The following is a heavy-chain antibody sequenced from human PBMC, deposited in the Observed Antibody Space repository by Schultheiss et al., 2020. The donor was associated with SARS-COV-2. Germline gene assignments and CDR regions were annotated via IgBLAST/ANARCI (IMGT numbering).Heavy chain of an antibody. J-gene: IGHJ4*02. CDR2: LYHSGST. CDR1: GYSISSGYY. CDR3: AGTVNLKYYFDY. Sequence: SQTLSLTCAVSGYSISSGYYWGWIRQPPGKGLEWIGSLYHSGSTYYNPSLKSRVTMSVDTSKNQFSLKLSSVTAADTAVYYCAGTVNLKYYFDYWGQGTLVTVS. V-gene: IGHV4-38-2*01. D-gene: IGHD4-17*01.